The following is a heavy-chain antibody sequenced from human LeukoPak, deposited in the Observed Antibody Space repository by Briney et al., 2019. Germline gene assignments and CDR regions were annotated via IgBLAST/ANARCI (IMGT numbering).Heavy chain of an antibody. CDR2: IYPRDGST. Sequence: ASVKVSCKASGYTFTSNYIHWVRQAPGQGPEWMGMIYPRDGSTSYAQKFQGRVTVTRDTSTSTVHMELSGLRSEDTAVYYCARDQEGFDYWGQGTLVTISS. J-gene: IGHJ4*02. V-gene: IGHV1-46*01. CDR3: ARDQEGFDY. CDR1: GYTFTSNY.